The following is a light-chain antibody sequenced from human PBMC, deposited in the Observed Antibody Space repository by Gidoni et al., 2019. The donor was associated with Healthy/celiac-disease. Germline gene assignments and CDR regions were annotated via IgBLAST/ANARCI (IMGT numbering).Light chain of an antibody. V-gene: IGKV1-5*03. CDR1: QSISSW. Sequence: DIQMTQSPSTLSASVGDSVPITCRASQSISSWLAWYQQKPGKAPKLLIYKASSLESGVPSRFSGSGSRTEFTLTISSLQPDDFATYYCQQYNSYSLTFGQGTKVEIK. J-gene: IGKJ1*01. CDR3: QQYNSYSLT. CDR2: KAS.